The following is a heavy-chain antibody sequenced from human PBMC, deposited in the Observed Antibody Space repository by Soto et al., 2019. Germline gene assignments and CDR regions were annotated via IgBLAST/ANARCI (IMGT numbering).Heavy chain of an antibody. Sequence: GGSLRLSCAASGFTFSSYGMHWVRQAPGKGLEWVAVISYDGSNKYYADSVKGRFTISRDNSKNTLYLQMNSLRAEDTAVYYCAQNTGDDTAMVLWGQGTLVTVSS. J-gene: IGHJ4*02. CDR2: ISYDGSNK. CDR3: AQNTGDDTAMVL. CDR1: GFTFSSYG. D-gene: IGHD5-18*01. V-gene: IGHV3-30*18.